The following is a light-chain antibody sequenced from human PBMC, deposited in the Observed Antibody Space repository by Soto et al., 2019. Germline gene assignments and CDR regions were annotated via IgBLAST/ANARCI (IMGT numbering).Light chain of an antibody. CDR2: GAS. CDR1: QSVSSN. V-gene: IGKV3-15*01. CDR3: QQYNNWLWT. J-gene: IGKJ1*01. Sequence: EIVMTQSPATLAVSPGERATLSCRARQSVSSNLAWYQQKPGQAPRLLICGASTRATGIPTRFSGSGSGTEFTLSISSLQSEDFAVYYCQQYNNWLWTLGQRTKVDIK.